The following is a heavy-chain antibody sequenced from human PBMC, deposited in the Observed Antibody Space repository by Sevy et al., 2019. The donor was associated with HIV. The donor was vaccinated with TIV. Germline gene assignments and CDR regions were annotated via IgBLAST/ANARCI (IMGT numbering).Heavy chain of an antibody. CDR2: LYNSGST. CDR1: GGSVSSSSYY. D-gene: IGHD6-19*01. J-gene: IGHJ5*01. CDR3: ATPRGTGWYEGTGGDFDF. Sequence: SETLSLTCTVSGGSVSSSSYYWGWIRQPPGKGLEWIGSLYNSGSTSYNPSLKSRVTISVDTSKNQFSLKRRSLTAAGTAVYFCATPRGTGWYEGTGGDFDFWGRGSLVTVSS. V-gene: IGHV4-39*01.